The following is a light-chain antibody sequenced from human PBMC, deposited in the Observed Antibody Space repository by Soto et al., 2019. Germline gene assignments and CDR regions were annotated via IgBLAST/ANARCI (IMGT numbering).Light chain of an antibody. CDR3: CSYAGSYVV. CDR1: SSDVGGYNY. Sequence: QPVLTQPRSVSGSPGQSVTISCTGTSSDVGGYNYVSWYQQHPGKAPKLMIYDVSKWPSGVPDRFSGSKSGNTASLTISGLQAEDEADYYCCSYAGSYVVFGGGTKLTVL. CDR2: DVS. V-gene: IGLV2-11*01. J-gene: IGLJ2*01.